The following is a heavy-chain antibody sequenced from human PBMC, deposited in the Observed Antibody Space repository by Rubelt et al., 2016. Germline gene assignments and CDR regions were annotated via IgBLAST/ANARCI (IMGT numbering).Heavy chain of an antibody. D-gene: IGHD3-3*01. CDR2: ISGSGTRT. Sequence: GFGGGLVQPGGSLRLSCAVSGFTFNNYNMNWVRQAPGKGLEWLSSISGSGTRTYYADHVKGRFTISRDNSQDTLYLQLDTLTADDTAVYYCAKGGAFGVIVHADFWGQGALVSVSS. CDR1: GFTFNNYN. CDR3: AKGGAFGVIVHADF. J-gene: IGHJ4*02. V-gene: IGHV3-23*01.